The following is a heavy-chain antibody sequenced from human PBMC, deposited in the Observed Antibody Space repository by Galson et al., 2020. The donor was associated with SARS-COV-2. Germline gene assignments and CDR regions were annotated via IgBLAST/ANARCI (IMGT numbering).Heavy chain of an antibody. CDR1: GFTFSSYE. J-gene: IGHJ6*02. V-gene: IGHV3-48*03. CDR2: ISSSGSTI. CDR3: ARILAYCGGDCYSDSHYYYYYGMDV. Sequence: GGSLRLSCAASGFTFSSYEMNWVRQAPGKGLEWVSYISSSGSTIYYADSVKGRFTISRDNAKNSLYLQMNSLRAEDTAVYYCARILAYCGGDCYSDSHYYYYYGMDVWGQGTTVTVSS. D-gene: IGHD2-21*02.